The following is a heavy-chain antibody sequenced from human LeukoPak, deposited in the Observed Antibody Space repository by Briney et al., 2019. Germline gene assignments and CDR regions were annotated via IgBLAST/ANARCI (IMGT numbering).Heavy chain of an antibody. Sequence: GGSLRLSCVASGFTFSTYWMSWVRQAPGKGLEWVAVISCDGSNKYYADSVKGRFTISRDNSKNTLYLQMNSLRAEDTAVYYCARKRYYFDYWGQGTLVTVSS. CDR2: ISCDGSNK. CDR1: GFTFSTYW. J-gene: IGHJ4*02. V-gene: IGHV3-30*03. CDR3: ARKRYYFDY.